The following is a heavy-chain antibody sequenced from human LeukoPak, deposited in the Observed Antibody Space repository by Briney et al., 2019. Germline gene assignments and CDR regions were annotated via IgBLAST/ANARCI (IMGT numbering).Heavy chain of an antibody. CDR3: AGSSGWYVYFQH. V-gene: IGHV4-39*01. J-gene: IGHJ1*01. CDR2: IYYGGST. CDR1: GGSISSSSYY. Sequence: SETLSLTCTVSGGSISSSSYYWGWIRQPPGKGLEWIGSIYYGGSTYYNPSLKSRVTISVDTSKNQFSLKLSSVTAADTAVYSCAGSSGWYVYFQHWGQGTLVTGSS. D-gene: IGHD6-19*01.